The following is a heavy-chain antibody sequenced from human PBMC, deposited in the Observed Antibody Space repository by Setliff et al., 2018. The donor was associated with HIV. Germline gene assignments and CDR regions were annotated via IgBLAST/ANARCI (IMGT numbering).Heavy chain of an antibody. CDR2: INGSGSS. J-gene: IGHJ6*03. CDR1: DGPFSGHY. D-gene: IGHD3-9*01. CDR3: ARSLGLTGMDV. V-gene: IGHV4-34*01. Sequence: SETLSLTCDVFDGPFSGHYWSWIRQPPGKGLEWIGEINGSGSSNYNSSLKSRVIISVDTSKVQFSLRLTSVTAADTAVYYCARSLGLTGMDVWGKGTTVTVSS.